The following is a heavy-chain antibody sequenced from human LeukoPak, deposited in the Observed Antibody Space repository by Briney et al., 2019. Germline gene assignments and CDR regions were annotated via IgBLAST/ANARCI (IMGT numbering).Heavy chain of an antibody. CDR1: GGTFSSYA. Sequence: ASVKVSCKASGGTFSSYAISWVRQAPGQGLEWMGGIIPIFGTANYAQKFQGRVTITPDKSTSTAYMEMSSLRSDDTAVYYCARGAFRLQSGYYGYWGQGTLVTVSS. D-gene: IGHD3-9*01. J-gene: IGHJ4*02. CDR2: IIPIFGTA. V-gene: IGHV1-69*06. CDR3: ARGAFRLQSGYYGY.